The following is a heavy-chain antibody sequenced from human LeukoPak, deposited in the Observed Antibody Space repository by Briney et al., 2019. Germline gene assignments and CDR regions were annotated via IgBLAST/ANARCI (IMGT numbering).Heavy chain of an antibody. J-gene: IGHJ6*03. V-gene: IGHV3-30*03. CDR1: GFTFSNYA. CDR3: ARDPYNGYYGDDYYYYMDV. D-gene: IGHD4-17*01. Sequence: SGGSLRLSCAASGFTFSNYAMSWVRQAPGKGLEWVAVISYDGSNKYYGDSVKGRFTISRDNAKNSLSLQMNSLRAEDTAVYYCARDPYNGYYGDDYYYYMDVWGKGTTVTISS. CDR2: ISYDGSNK.